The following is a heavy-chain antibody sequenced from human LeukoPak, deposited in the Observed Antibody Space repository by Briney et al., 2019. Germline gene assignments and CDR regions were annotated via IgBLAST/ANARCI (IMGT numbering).Heavy chain of an antibody. J-gene: IGHJ4*02. Sequence: ASVRVSCKASGYTFTSYDINWVRQATGQGLEWMGWMNPNSGNTGYAQKFQGRVTMTRNTSISTAYMELSSLRSEDTAVYYCARGPQSDGGNFDYWGQGTLVTVSS. CDR3: ARGPQSDGGNFDY. CDR2: MNPNSGNT. D-gene: IGHD4-23*01. V-gene: IGHV1-8*01. CDR1: GYTFTSYD.